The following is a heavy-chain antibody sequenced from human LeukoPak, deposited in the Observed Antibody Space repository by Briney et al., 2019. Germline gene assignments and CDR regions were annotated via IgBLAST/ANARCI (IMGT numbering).Heavy chain of an antibody. CDR1: GGTFTSYA. J-gene: IGHJ5*02. CDR2: IIPIFGTA. CDR3: AHSGSYLGGFDP. Sequence: ASVKVSCKASGGTFTSYAISWVRQAPGQGLEWMGGIIPIFGTANYAQKFQGRVTITADESTSTAYMELSSLRSEDTAVYYCAHSGSYLGGFDPWGQGTLGTVSS. D-gene: IGHD3-10*01. V-gene: IGHV1-69*13.